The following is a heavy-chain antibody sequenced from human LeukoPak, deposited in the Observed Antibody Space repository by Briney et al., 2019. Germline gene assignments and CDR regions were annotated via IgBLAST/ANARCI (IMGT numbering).Heavy chain of an antibody. CDR3: ARGYDSSLFDY. V-gene: IGHV4-4*07. Sequence: SETLSLTCTVSGGSISSYYWNWIRQPAGEGLEWIGHISSSGSTNFNPSFRSRVTMSVDTSKNQFSLKLSSVTAADTAIYYCARGYDSSLFDYWGQGTLVTVSS. CDR1: GGSISSYY. D-gene: IGHD3-22*01. CDR2: ISSSGST. J-gene: IGHJ4*02.